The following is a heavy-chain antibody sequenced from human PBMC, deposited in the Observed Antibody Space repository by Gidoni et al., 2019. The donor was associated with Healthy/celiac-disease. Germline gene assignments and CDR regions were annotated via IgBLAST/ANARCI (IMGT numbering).Heavy chain of an antibody. V-gene: IGHV3-72*01. Sequence: EVQLVESGGGLVQPGGSLRLSCAASGLTFSDHYMDWVRQAPGKGLEWVGRTRNKANSYTTEYAASVKGRFTISRDDSKNSLYLQMNSLKTEDTAVYYCARVTRGATAYYYYYGMDVWGQGTTVTVSS. CDR3: ARVTRGATAYYYYYGMDV. CDR1: GLTFSDHY. J-gene: IGHJ6*02. CDR2: TRNKANSYTT. D-gene: IGHD1-26*01.